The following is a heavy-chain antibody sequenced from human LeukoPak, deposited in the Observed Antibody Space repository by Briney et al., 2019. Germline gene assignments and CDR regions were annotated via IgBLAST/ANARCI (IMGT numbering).Heavy chain of an antibody. D-gene: IGHD5-18*01. J-gene: IGHJ4*02. CDR3: ARGYSYGYVLGY. V-gene: IGHV3-7*01. CDR1: GFTFSNYW. CDR2: IKQDGSEI. Sequence: GGSLRLSCAASGFTFSNYWMSWVRQAPGKGLEWVANIKQDGSEIYYVDSVKGRFTISRDNAKNSLYLHMNSLRAEDTAVYYCARGYSYGYVLGYWGQGTLVTVSS.